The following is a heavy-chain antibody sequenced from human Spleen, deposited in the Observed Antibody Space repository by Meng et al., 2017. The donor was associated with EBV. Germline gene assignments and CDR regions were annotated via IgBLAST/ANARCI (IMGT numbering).Heavy chain of an antibody. CDR3: ASNAVF. V-gene: IGHV1-24*01. CDR2: FDPEDGET. Sequence: QVQLLQAGAEVKKPGASVKLSCKVSGHNLSELSVHWVRQAPGKGLEWMGGFDPEDGETFYAQKFQDRMSMTDDTSTNTAFMELTSLKSDDTAVYYCASNAVFWGQGTLVTVSS. D-gene: IGHD2-8*01. J-gene: IGHJ4*02. CDR1: GHNLSELS.